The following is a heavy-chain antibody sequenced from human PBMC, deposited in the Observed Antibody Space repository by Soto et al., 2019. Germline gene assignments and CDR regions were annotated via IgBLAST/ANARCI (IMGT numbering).Heavy chain of an antibody. CDR2: IYPSDSDT. Sequence: GESLKISCKGSGYNFAGYWIAWVRQMPGKGPELMGIIYPSDSDTRYRPSFQGQVTISADKSISSAYLQWSSLRASDTAMYYCARGGVSTRTFDYWGQGTQVTVSS. D-gene: IGHD3-3*01. CDR3: ARGGVSTRTFDY. V-gene: IGHV5-51*01. J-gene: IGHJ4*02. CDR1: GYNFAGYW.